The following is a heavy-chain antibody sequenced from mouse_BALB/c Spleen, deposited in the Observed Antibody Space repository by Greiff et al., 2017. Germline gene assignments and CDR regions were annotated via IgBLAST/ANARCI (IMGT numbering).Heavy chain of an antibody. CDR3: ANCRYDGDWYFDV. J-gene: IGHJ1*01. CDR1: GYSFTSYW. CDR2: IDPSDSET. D-gene: IGHD2-14*01. V-gene: IGHV1-74*01. Sequence: QVHVKQSGPQLVRPGASVKISCKASGYSFTSYWMHWVQQRPGQGLEWIGMIDPSDSETRLNQKFKDKATLTVDKSSSTAYMQLSSPTSEDSAVYYCANCRYDGDWYFDVWGAGTTVTVSS.